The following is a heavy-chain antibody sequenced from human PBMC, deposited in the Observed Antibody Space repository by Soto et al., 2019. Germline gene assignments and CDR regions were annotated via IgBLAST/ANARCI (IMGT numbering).Heavy chain of an antibody. V-gene: IGHV4-39*01. CDR1: GASIGSTTYY. CDR2: VEYSGIT. CDR3: VRHPVSDMLTGAFDP. J-gene: IGHJ5*02. Sequence: LQESGPGLLKPSETLSLTCAVSGASIGSTTYYWGWLRQPAGKGLEWIGNVEYSGITYYNPYLRSRLSISSESCSTHFSVRLSSVTAADKALSYCVRHPVSDMLTGAFDPWGQGIMVTVSS. D-gene: IGHD3-9*01.